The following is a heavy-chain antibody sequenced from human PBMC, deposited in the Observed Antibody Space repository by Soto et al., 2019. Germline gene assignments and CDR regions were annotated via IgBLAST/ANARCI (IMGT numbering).Heavy chain of an antibody. Sequence: QVQLVESGGGVVQPGRSLRLSCAASGFTFSSYGMHWVRQAPGKGLEWVAVISYDGSDKYYADSVKGRFTISRDNSNNLRYVLVVSLRAEGTAVYCSAKGVVVGNTHFERWGPGSLV. D-gene: IGHD2-21*01. CDR3: AKGVVVGNTHFER. V-gene: IGHV3-30*18. CDR2: ISYDGSDK. CDR1: GFTFSSYG. J-gene: IGHJ1*01.